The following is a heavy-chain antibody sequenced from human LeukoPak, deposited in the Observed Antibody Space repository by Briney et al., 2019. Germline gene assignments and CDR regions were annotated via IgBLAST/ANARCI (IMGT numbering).Heavy chain of an antibody. J-gene: IGHJ4*02. CDR3: ARPANMHLDWFMDY. V-gene: IGHV1-18*04. Sequence: ASVKVSCKASAYTFISYGISWVRQAPGQGLEWMGWISAYNGDTKYAQSVQDRITMTTDTTTTTAYMELRSLSSDDTAVYYCARPANMHLDWFMDYWGQGTLVTVSS. CDR1: AYTFISYG. D-gene: IGHD3-9*01. CDR2: ISAYNGDT.